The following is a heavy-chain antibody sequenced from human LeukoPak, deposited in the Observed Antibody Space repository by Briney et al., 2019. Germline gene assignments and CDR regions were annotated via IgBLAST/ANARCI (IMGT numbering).Heavy chain of an antibody. V-gene: IGHV3-23*01. CDR2: ISGSGGST. CDR3: AKAGYRSFEGGNWFDP. D-gene: IGHD6-6*01. Sequence: GGSLRLSCAASGFTFSNYSMTWVRQAPGKGLEWASAISGSGGSTYYADSVRGRFTPSRDNSKNTLYLQMNSLRAEDTALYYCAKAGYRSFEGGNWFDPWGQGTLVTVSS. J-gene: IGHJ5*02. CDR1: GFTFSNYS.